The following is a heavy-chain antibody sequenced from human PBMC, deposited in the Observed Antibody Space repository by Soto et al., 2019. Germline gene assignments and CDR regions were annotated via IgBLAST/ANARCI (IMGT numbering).Heavy chain of an antibody. D-gene: IGHD3-22*01. CDR2: ISTNGGST. CDR3: VKGEYYYDRSGYYPFAY. CDR1: GFTFSSYA. Sequence: GGSLRLSCSASGFTFSSYAMHWVRQAPGKGLEYVSSISTNGGSTHYADSVKGRFTISRDNSKNTQYLQMSSLRADDTAVYYCVKGEYYYDRSGYYPFAYWXQGTLVTVSS. J-gene: IGHJ4*02. V-gene: IGHV3-64D*06.